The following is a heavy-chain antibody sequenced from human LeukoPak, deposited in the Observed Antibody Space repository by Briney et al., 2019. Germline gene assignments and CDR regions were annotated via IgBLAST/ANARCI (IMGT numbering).Heavy chain of an antibody. CDR1: GFTFDSYA. CDR2: ISYDGSLQ. V-gene: IGHV3-30*14. D-gene: IGHD6-19*01. CDR3: VRDRRAVAVYFDY. J-gene: IGHJ4*02. Sequence: PGGSLRLSCAASGFTFDSYAMHWVRQAPGKGMEWVAVISYDGSLQYYAGSVKGRFSFSRDNSKNMLYLQMNSLRDEDTAIYYCVRDRRAVAVYFDYWGQGTLVTVSS.